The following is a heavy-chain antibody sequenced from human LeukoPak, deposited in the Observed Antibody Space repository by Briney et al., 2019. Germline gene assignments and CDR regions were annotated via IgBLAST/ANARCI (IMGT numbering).Heavy chain of an antibody. V-gene: IGHV4-59*01. CDR2: IYYSGST. Sequence: SETLSLTCTVSGGSISDYYWTWIWQPPGKVLEWVGYIYYSGSTNYNPSLKSRLTISVDTSKSQFSLKLSSVTAADTAVYYCARGLLGYSSSWLGVAFDIWGQGTMVSVSS. J-gene: IGHJ3*02. CDR1: GGSISDYY. CDR3: ARGLLGYSSSWLGVAFDI. D-gene: IGHD6-13*01.